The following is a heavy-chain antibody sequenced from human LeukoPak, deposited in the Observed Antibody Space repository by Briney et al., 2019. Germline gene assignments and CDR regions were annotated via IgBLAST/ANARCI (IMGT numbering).Heavy chain of an antibody. Sequence: PGGSLRLSCAASGFTFSSYAMSWVRQAPGKGLEWVSAISGSGGSTYYADSVKGRFTISRDNSKNTLYVQMSSLRAEDTATYYCAKGTTYYDILTGYGYPYYFDYWGQGTLVTVSS. CDR2: ISGSGGST. D-gene: IGHD3-9*01. J-gene: IGHJ4*02. CDR1: GFTFSSYA. CDR3: AKGTTYYDILTGYGYPYYFDY. V-gene: IGHV3-23*01.